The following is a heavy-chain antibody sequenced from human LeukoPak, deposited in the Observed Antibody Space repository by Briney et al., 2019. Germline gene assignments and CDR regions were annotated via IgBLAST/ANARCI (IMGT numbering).Heavy chain of an antibody. V-gene: IGHV1-8*01. CDR2: TNPISGYT. CDR3: ARGNRLYSSSRSSLPFDI. J-gene: IGHJ3*02. CDR1: GYIFTDYD. D-gene: IGHD6-13*01. Sequence: ASVKVSCKASGYIFTDYDINWVRQATGQGLEWMGWTNPISGYTGSAQKFQGRVTMTRDTSISTAYLELSSLRSDDTAVYYCARGNRLYSSSRSSLPFDIWGQGTMVTVSP.